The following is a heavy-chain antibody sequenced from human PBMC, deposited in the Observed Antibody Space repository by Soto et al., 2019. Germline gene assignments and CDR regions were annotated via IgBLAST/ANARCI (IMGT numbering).Heavy chain of an antibody. V-gene: IGHV3-30*18. J-gene: IGHJ4*02. D-gene: IGHD5-12*01. Sequence: VQLVESGGGVVQPGRSLRLSCAASGFTFSDYAIHWVRPGPGKGLEWVAVVSHDGRNTHYADSVKGRFTISRDSYKNTVSLEMTRLRAEDTDVYYCAKGGQKWRGTCDFNYWGQGALVTVSS. CDR3: AKGGQKWRGTCDFNY. CDR1: GFTFSDYA. CDR2: VSHDGRNT.